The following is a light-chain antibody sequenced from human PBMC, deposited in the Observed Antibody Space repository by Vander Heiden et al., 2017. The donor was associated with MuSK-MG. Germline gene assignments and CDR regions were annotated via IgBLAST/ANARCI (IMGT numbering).Light chain of an antibody. Sequence: HSVLTHPPSVSRAPGQTVTISCTGSSSNIGAGYDVHWYQQLPGTAPKLLIYGNSNRPSGVPDRFSGSKSGTSASLAITGLQAEDEADYYCQSYDSSLSGSVFGGGTKLTVL. V-gene: IGLV1-40*01. CDR3: QSYDSSLSGSV. J-gene: IGLJ3*02. CDR2: GNS. CDR1: SSNIGAGYD.